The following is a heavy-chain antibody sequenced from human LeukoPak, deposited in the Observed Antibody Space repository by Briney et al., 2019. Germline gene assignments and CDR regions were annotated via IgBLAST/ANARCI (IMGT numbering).Heavy chain of an antibody. CDR2: ISPSGAST. CDR1: GYTFTSNY. D-gene: IGHD5-24*01. Sequence: ASVKVSCKAFGYTFTSNYMHWVRQAPGQGPEWMGVISPSGASTTYAQKFQGRVTLTRDMSTSTDYLELSSLRSDDTAVYYCARDNSVRDEAWWFNPWGRGHLDRVSS. CDR3: ARDNSVRDEAWWFNP. V-gene: IGHV1-46*01. J-gene: IGHJ5*02.